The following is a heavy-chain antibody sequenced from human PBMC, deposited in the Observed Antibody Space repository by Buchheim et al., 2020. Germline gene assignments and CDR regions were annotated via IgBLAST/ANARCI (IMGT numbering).Heavy chain of an antibody. J-gene: IGHJ4*02. CDR3: VSERDGDTYDFDW. D-gene: IGHD5-18*01. Sequence: EVQLLESGGGLVQPGGSLRLSCAASGFTFRSYAMSWVRQAPGKGLEWVSAISGNGYTTNYANSVKGRFTISRANSKNTLYLQMNSLSAEDTALYYRVSERDGDTYDFDWWGQGTL. CDR1: GFTFRSYA. CDR2: ISGNGYTT. V-gene: IGHV3-23*01.